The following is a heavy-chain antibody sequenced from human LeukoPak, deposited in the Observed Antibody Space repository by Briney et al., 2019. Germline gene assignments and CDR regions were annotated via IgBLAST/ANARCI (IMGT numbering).Heavy chain of an antibody. D-gene: IGHD2-15*01. J-gene: IGHJ6*03. CDR3: ASGYCGGVTCYLDYYMDV. CDR1: GYTFSKYA. CDR2: ISAYSGDT. V-gene: IGHV1-18*01. Sequence: GASVKVSHKASGYTFSKYAISWARQAPGQGLEWTGWISAYSGDTNYAQKLQGRVTMTTDTFTSTAYLELGSLTSDDTGVYYCASGYCGGVTCYLDYYMDVWGKGTTVTVSS.